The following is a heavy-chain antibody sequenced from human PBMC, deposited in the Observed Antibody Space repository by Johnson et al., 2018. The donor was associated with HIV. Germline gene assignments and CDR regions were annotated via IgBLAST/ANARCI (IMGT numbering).Heavy chain of an antibody. V-gene: IGHV3-9*01. CDR2: ISWNRGSR. J-gene: IGHJ3*02. D-gene: IGHD6-19*01. CDR3: AREGAVAGYHDAFDI. CDR1: GFTFDEYA. Sequence: VQLVESGGGLVQPGRSLRLSCAASGFTFDEYAMHWVRQAPGKGLEWVSGISWNRGSRGYGESGKGRFTISRDNAKNSLYLQMNSLRAEDTALYYCAREGAVAGYHDAFDIWGQGTMVTVSS.